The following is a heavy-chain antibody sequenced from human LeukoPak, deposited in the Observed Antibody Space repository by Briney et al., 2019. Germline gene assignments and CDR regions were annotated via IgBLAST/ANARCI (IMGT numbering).Heavy chain of an antibody. CDR1: GFTFSSYA. CDR3: ARVSSGSYY. J-gene: IGHJ4*02. CDR2: ISYDGSNK. D-gene: IGHD1-26*01. Sequence: GWSLRLSCAASGFTFSSYAMHWVRQAPGKGLEWVAVISYDGSNKYYADSVKGRFTISRDNSKNTLYLQMNSLRAEDTAVYYCARVSSGSYYWGQGTLVTVSS. V-gene: IGHV3-30*04.